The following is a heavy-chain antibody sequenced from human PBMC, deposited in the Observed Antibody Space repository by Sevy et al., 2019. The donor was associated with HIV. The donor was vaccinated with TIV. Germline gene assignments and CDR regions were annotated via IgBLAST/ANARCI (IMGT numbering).Heavy chain of an antibody. Sequence: SETLSLTCTVSGGSITSLYWNWIRQPPGKGLEWIANINYNGHINYNPSLKSRVTLSLDTSKNKFSLRRSSVTAADTAMYYCAGENAWGRGYSWGQGTLVTVSS. D-gene: IGHD1-26*01. V-gene: IGHV4-59*08. CDR2: INYNGHI. CDR1: GGSITSLY. CDR3: AGENAWGRGYS. J-gene: IGHJ4*02.